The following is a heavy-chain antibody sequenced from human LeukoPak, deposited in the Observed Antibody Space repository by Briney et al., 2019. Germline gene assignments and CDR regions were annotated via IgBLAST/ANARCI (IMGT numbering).Heavy chain of an antibody. CDR2: INPTGTTT. D-gene: IGHD3-10*01. CDR1: GYTFINHW. CDR3: TRGSHPPLNFFDY. Sequence: VASVKVSCKASGYTFINHWMHWVRQAPGQGLEWVGLINPTGTTTLYAQEFQGRLTMTDDSATDTAYMELNSLISEDTAVYFCTRGSHPPLNFFDYWGQGTLVTVSS. J-gene: IGHJ4*02. V-gene: IGHV1-46*03.